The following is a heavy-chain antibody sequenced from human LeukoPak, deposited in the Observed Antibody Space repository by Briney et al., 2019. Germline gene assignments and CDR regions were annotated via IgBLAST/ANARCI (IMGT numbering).Heavy chain of an antibody. CDR2: IHTGGST. V-gene: IGHV3-53*01. J-gene: IGHJ4*02. Sequence: PGGSLRLSRAASGFTVSSNYMSWVRQAPGKGLEWVSVIHTGGSTYYADSVKGRFTISRDTSNNTLYLQMNSLRADDTAVYYCAREGKWLQLRYFDYWGQGTLVTVSS. D-gene: IGHD5-24*01. CDR1: GFTVSSNY. CDR3: AREGKWLQLRYFDY.